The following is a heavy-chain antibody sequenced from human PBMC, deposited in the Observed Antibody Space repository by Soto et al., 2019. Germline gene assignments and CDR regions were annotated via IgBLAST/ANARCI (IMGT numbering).Heavy chain of an antibody. CDR3: AQDHMPSTIGPRGYYYYYGMDV. CDR1: GFTFSSYP. Sequence: GGSLRLSCAGFTFSSYPMSWVRQVPGKGLEWVSGISGSGGSTYYADSVKGRFTISRDNSKNTLYLQMNSLRAEDTAVYYCAQDHMPSTIGPRGYYYYYGMDVWGQGTTVTVSS. D-gene: IGHD6-6*01. J-gene: IGHJ6*02. V-gene: IGHV3-23*01. CDR2: ISGSGGST.